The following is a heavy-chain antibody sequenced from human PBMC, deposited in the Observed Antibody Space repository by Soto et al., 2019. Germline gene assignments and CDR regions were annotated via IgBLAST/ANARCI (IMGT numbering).Heavy chain of an antibody. Sequence: SQTLSLTCAISGDSVSSDSAAWNWIRQSPSRGLEWLGRTYYRSKWYNDYPISVKGRITINPDTSKNRFSLQLNSVTPEDTAVYYCAASRPSGTWYSGSYFDYYYGMDVWGQGTTVTVSS. J-gene: IGHJ6*02. V-gene: IGHV6-1*01. CDR2: TYYRSKWYN. CDR3: AASRPSGTWYSGSYFDYYYGMDV. CDR1: GDSVSSDSAA. D-gene: IGHD1-26*01.